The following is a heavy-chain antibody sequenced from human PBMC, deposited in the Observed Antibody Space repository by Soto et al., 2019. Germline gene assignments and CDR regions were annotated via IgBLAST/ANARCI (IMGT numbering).Heavy chain of an antibody. CDR3: ARGRGAGATTDYFDY. V-gene: IGHV4-30-4*01. D-gene: IGHD1-26*01. J-gene: IGHJ4*02. CDR2: IYYSGST. CDR1: GGSISSGDYY. Sequence: QVQLQESGPGLVKPSQTLSLTCTVSGGSISSGDYYWSWIRQPPGKGLEWIGYIYYSGSTYYNPSLKSRVTISVDTSKNQFSLKLSSVTAADTAVYYCARGRGAGATTDYFDYWGQGTLVTVSS.